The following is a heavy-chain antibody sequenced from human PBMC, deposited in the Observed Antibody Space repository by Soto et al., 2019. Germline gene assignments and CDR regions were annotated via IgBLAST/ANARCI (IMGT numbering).Heavy chain of an antibody. D-gene: IGHD2-15*01. CDR1: GFTFSTKY. CDR3: TRDDVYCDCGGCYGVPMDV. Sequence: EVQLVESGGGLVQPGGSLRLSCAASGFTFSTKYRSWVRQAPGKGLEWVSRIQGGGSTNYSGSVEGRVTISRVNYENMLFLQMNYLRVEDTAMYYCTRDDVYCDCGGCYGVPMDVWGKGTTVTVSA. CDR2: IQGGGST. V-gene: IGHV3-66*01. J-gene: IGHJ6*04.